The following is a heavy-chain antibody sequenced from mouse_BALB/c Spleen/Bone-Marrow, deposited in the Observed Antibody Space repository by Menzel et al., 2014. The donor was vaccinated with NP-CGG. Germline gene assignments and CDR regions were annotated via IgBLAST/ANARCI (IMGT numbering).Heavy chain of an antibody. V-gene: IGHV4-1*02. Sequence: EVNVVESGGGLVQPGGSLKLSCAASGFDFRRYWMSWVRQAPGKGLQWIGEINPDSRTINYTPSLKDKFIISRDNAKNTLYLQMTKVRSEDTALYYCARGSYYGHLDYWGQGTTLTVSS. CDR2: INPDSRTI. D-gene: IGHD2-1*01. CDR1: GFDFRRYW. J-gene: IGHJ2*01. CDR3: ARGSYYGHLDY.